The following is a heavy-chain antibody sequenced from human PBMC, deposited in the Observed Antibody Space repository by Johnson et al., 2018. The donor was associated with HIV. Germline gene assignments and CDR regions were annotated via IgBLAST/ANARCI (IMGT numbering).Heavy chain of an antibody. J-gene: IGHJ3*02. Sequence: QMQLVESGGGLVQPGGSLRLSCAASGFTFSNYAMHWVRQAPGKGLEWVAVISYDGSNKYSADSVKGRFTISRDNSKNTLYLQMNSLRAGETAVYYCARPLGPPLWHDAFDIWGKGTMVTVSS. CDR2: ISYDGSNK. V-gene: IGHV3-30-3*01. D-gene: IGHD3-16*01. CDR1: GFTFSNYA. CDR3: ARPLGPPLWHDAFDI.